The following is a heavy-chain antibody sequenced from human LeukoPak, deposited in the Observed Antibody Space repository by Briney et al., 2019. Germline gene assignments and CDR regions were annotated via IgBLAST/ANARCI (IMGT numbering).Heavy chain of an antibody. J-gene: IGHJ4*02. CDR3: ARRISGYYYFDY. CDR2: IYPGDSET. CDR1: GYRFTTYW. V-gene: IGHV5-51*01. Sequence: GESLKISCKASGYRFTTYWIGWVRQMPGKGLEWMGFIYPGDSETRYSPSFQGQVTISADKSISTAYLQWSSLRASDTAMYYCARRISGYYYFDYWGQGTLVTVSS. D-gene: IGHD3-22*01.